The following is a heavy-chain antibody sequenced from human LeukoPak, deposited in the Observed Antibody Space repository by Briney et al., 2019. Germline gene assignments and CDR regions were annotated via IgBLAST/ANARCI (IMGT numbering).Heavy chain of an antibody. D-gene: IGHD3-9*01. V-gene: IGHV3-23*01. Sequence: GGSLRLSCAASGLTFSSYGMSWVRQAPGKGLEWVSAISGSGGSTHYADSVKGRFTISRDNSKNTLYLQMNSLRAEDTAVYYCAKTGYYSRSMEYFQHWGQGTLVTVSS. CDR2: ISGSGGST. CDR1: GLTFSSYG. CDR3: AKTGYYSRSMEYFQH. J-gene: IGHJ1*01.